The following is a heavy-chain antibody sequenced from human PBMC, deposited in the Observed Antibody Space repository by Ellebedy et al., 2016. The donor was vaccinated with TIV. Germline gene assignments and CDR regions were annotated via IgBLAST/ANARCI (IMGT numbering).Heavy chain of an antibody. CDR3: ARNCADYYYYYMDV. J-gene: IGHJ6*03. V-gene: IGHV4-34*01. Sequence: SETLSLXXAVYGGSFSGYYWSWIRQPPGKGLEWIGEINHSGSTNYNPSLKSRVTISVDTSKNQFSLKLSSVTAADTAVYYCARNCADYYYYYMDVWGKGTTVTVSS. CDR2: INHSGST. D-gene: IGHD2-21*01. CDR1: GGSFSGYY.